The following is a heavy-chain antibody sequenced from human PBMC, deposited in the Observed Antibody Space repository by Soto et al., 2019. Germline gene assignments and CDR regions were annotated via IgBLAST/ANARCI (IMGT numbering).Heavy chain of an antibody. CDR2: VSPIFGTT. J-gene: IGHJ2*01. CDR1: GGTFSSPT. V-gene: IGHV1-69*01. D-gene: IGHD1-26*01. CDR3: AGGASSGGCYFDV. Sequence: QVQLVQSGAEVKKPGSSVKFSCKAAGGTFSSPTISWVRQARGQGLEWMGGVSPIFGTTYYAQKFQGRLTITAGASSGTAYMPLSRMKSEDTGVYYCAGGASSGGCYFDVFGSCTLLTVSS.